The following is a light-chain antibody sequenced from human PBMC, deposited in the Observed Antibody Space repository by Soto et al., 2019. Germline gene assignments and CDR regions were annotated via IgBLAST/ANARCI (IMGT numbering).Light chain of an antibody. CDR3: QQSYSTFYT. J-gene: IGKJ2*01. Sequence: DIQMTQSPSSLSASVGDRVSITCRASQKIRTYLNWYQQKPGKAPEVLIYDASTLQSGVPSRFSGSGSGTDFTLTITSLQPEDFATYYCQQSYSTFYTFGPGTKLEIK. V-gene: IGKV1-39*01. CDR1: QKIRTY. CDR2: DAS.